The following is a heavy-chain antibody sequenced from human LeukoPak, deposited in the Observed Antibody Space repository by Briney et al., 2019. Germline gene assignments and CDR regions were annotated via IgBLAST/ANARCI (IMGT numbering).Heavy chain of an antibody. J-gene: IGHJ4*02. Sequence: GMSLRLSCAASGFPFSSYGMHWVRQAPGQGLEWMGIINPSGGSTSYAQKFQGRVTMTRDMSTSTVYMELSSLRSEDTVVYYCARDPVRSSGYDYWGQGTLVTVSS. CDR3: ARDPVRSSGYDY. D-gene: IGHD6-19*01. CDR1: GFPFSSYG. CDR2: INPSGGST. V-gene: IGHV1-46*01.